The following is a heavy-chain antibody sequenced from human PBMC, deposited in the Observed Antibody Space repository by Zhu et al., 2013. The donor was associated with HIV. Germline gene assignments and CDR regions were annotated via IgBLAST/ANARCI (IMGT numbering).Heavy chain of an antibody. J-gene: IGHJ5*02. CDR1: GFTFSSYA. CDR2: ISYDGSNK. Sequence: QVQLVESGGGVVQPGRSLRLSCAASGFTFSSYAMHWVRQAPGKGLEWVAVISYDGSNKYYADSVKGRFTISRDNSKNTLYLQMNSLRAEDTAVYYCARDGTLWFRELNWFDPGAREPWSPSPQ. CDR3: ARDGTLWFRELNWFDP. V-gene: IGHV3-30-3*01. D-gene: IGHD3-10*01.